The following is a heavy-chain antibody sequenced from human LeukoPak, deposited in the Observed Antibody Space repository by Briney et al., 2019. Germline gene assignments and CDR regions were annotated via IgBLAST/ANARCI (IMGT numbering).Heavy chain of an antibody. CDR3: ARDEVIPAAIPYGMDV. V-gene: IGHV4-4*07. Sequence: RASETLSLTCTVSGASISSYYWSWVRQPAGKGLEWLGRIYTSGSTYYNPSLKSRVTMSVDTSKNQFSLKLSSVTAADTAVYYCARDEVIPAAIPYGMDVWGQGTTVTVSS. D-gene: IGHD2-2*01. CDR1: GASISSYY. CDR2: IYTSGST. J-gene: IGHJ6*02.